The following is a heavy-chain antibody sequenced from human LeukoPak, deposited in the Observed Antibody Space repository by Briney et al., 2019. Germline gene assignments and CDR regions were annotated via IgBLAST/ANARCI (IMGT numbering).Heavy chain of an antibody. Sequence: PSETLSLTCTVSGGSISSSSYYWGWIRQPPGKGLEWIGSIYYSGSTYYNQSLKSRVTISVDTSKNQFSLKLSSVIAADTAVYYCARPEGSDGYNDQFDYWGQGTLVTVSS. D-gene: IGHD5-24*01. CDR3: ARPEGSDGYNDQFDY. J-gene: IGHJ4*02. CDR2: IYYSGST. V-gene: IGHV4-39*01. CDR1: GGSISSSSYY.